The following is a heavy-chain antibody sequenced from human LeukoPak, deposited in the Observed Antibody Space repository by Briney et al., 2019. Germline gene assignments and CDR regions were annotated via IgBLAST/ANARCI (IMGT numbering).Heavy chain of an antibody. V-gene: IGHV3-7*05. Sequence: GGSLRLSCAASGFTFINAWMSWVRQAPGKGLEWVANIKPDGSEKSYVDSVKGRFTISRDNAKNSLYLQMNSLRAEDTAVYYCARGQMAGYWGQGTLVTVSS. CDR2: IKPDGSEK. J-gene: IGHJ4*02. D-gene: IGHD5-24*01. CDR1: GFTFINAW. CDR3: ARGQMAGY.